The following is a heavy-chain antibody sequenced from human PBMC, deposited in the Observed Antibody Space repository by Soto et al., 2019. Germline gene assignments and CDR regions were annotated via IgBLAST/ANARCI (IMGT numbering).Heavy chain of an antibody. CDR3: ARDTAMDYYYYYGMDV. CDR2: ISSSGSTI. J-gene: IGHJ6*02. Sequence: PGGSQRLSCAASGFTFSDYDMSWIRQAPGKGLEWVSYISSSGSTIYYADSVKGRFTISRDNAKNSLYLQMNSLRAEDTAVYYCARDTAMDYYYYYGMDVWGQGTTVTVSS. D-gene: IGHD5-18*01. CDR1: GFTFSDYD. V-gene: IGHV3-11*01.